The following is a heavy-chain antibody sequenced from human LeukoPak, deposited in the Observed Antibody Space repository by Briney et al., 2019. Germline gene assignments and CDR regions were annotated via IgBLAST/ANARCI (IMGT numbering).Heavy chain of an antibody. Sequence: ASVKVSCKASGYTFTGYYMHWVRQAPGQGLEWMGWINPNSGGTNYAQKVQGRVTMTTDTSTTTVYMELRSLRSDDTAVYYCARGGRPGYYLYNWFDPWGQGTLVTVSS. CDR2: INPNSGGT. J-gene: IGHJ5*02. D-gene: IGHD3-22*01. CDR1: GYTFTGYY. CDR3: ARGGRPGYYLYNWFDP. V-gene: IGHV1-2*02.